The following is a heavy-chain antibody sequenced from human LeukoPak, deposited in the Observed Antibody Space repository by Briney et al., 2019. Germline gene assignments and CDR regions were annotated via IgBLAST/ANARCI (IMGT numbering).Heavy chain of an antibody. CDR2: IYYSGST. V-gene: IGHV4-30-4*08. D-gene: IGHD4-11*01. J-gene: IGHJ4*02. Sequence: SETLSLTCTVSGGSISGSSYYWGWIRQPPGKGLEWIGYIYYSGSTYYNPSLKSRVTISVDTSKNQFSLKLSSVTAADTAVYYCARAANYRVDYWGQGTLVTVSS. CDR1: GGSISGSSYY. CDR3: ARAANYRVDY.